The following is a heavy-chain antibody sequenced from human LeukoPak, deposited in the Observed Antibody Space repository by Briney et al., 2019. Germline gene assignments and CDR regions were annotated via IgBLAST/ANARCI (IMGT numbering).Heavy chain of an antibody. Sequence: ASVKVSCKASGYTFTSYYTHWVRHAPAQGLEGRGWTNPNSGGTNHAQKIQGRATMTRATSISTAYMGLRRPRSDDTAVYYSTTPNFDILTSYYALGAFDTGGQGTLVTVSS. CDR3: TTPNFDILTSYYALGAFDT. J-gene: IGHJ3*02. CDR1: GYTFTSYY. V-gene: IGHV1-2*02. CDR2: TNPNSGGT. D-gene: IGHD3-9*01.